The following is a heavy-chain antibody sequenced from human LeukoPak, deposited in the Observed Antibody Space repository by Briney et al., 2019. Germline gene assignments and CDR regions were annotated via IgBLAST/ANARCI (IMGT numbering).Heavy chain of an antibody. CDR1: GGSISSYY. CDR2: IYYSGST. CDR3: ARDYGSGSYYPNWFDP. Sequence: PSETLSLTCTVSGGSISSYYWSWIRQPPGKGLEWIGYIYYSGSTNYNPSLKSRVTISVDTSKNQFSLKLSSVTAADTAVNYCARDYGSGSYYPNWFDPWGQGTLVTVSS. V-gene: IGHV4-59*01. J-gene: IGHJ5*02. D-gene: IGHD3-10*01.